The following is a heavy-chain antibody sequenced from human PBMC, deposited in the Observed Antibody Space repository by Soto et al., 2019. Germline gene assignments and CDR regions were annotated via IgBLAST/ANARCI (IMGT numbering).Heavy chain of an antibody. J-gene: IGHJ3*02. CDR2: ISGSGGST. Sequence: EVQLLESGGGLVQPGGSLRLSCAASGFTFSSYAMSWVRQAPGKGLEWVSAISGSGGSTYYADSVKGRFTISRDNSKNTLYLQMNSLRAEDTAVYYCANGGLYYDILTGYYQDAFDIWGQGTMVTVSS. V-gene: IGHV3-23*01. D-gene: IGHD3-9*01. CDR1: GFTFSSYA. CDR3: ANGGLYYDILTGYYQDAFDI.